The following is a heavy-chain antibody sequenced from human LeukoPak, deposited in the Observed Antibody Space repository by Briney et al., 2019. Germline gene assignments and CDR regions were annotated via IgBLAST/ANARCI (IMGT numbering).Heavy chain of an antibody. CDR3: AGLPRYNWNEPLDS. CDR1: GYTFTDYY. V-gene: IGHV1-2*02. D-gene: IGHD1-20*01. Sequence: ASVKVSCKASGYTFTDYYMHWVRQAPGQGLEWMGWINPNSGGTKYAQKFQGRVTMTRDTSINTAYMELSRLTSDDTAVYYCAGLPRYNWNEPLDSWGQGTLVTVSS. CDR2: INPNSGGT. J-gene: IGHJ4*02.